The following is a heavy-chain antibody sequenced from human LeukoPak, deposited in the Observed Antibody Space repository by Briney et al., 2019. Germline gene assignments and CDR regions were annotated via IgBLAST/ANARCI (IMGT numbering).Heavy chain of an antibody. D-gene: IGHD1-26*01. V-gene: IGHV3-7*01. J-gene: IGHJ3*01. CDR3: AREAIVEDTDDAFDV. CDR2: VKQDGSDK. Sequence: GGSLRLSCAASGFTFSTHYMSWFRQAPGKGLEWVANVKQDGSDKHYVDSVKGRFTVSRDNAKNSLYLQMNSLGAEDTAVYYCAREAIVEDTDDAFDVWGQGTMVTVSS. CDR1: GFTFSTHY.